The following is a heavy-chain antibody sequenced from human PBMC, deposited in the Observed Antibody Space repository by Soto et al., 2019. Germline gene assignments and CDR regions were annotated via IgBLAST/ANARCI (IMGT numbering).Heavy chain of an antibody. D-gene: IGHD6-13*01. CDR2: SSVSGGST. Sequence: GETLRLSCAASGFTIRSCAMSWVRLPQAQGLEWVSASSVSGGSTYYAESVKGRVTISIDKSKNPLSLKMISLRAADTAVYYCSSWYRAFDIWGQGTMVTVSS. CDR1: GFTIRSCA. CDR3: SSWYRAFDI. V-gene: IGHV3-23*01. J-gene: IGHJ3*02.